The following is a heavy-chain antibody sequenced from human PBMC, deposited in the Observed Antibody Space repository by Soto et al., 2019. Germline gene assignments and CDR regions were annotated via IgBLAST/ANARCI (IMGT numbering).Heavy chain of an antibody. J-gene: IGHJ4*02. CDR3: TTDPGVIRNEYYDY. D-gene: IGHD3-22*01. CDR1: GFTFSNAW. V-gene: IGHV3-15*07. CDR2: IKSKTDGGTT. Sequence: EVQLVESGGGLVKPGGSLRLSCAASGFTFSNAWMNWVRQAPGKGLEWVGRIKSKTDGGTTDYAAPVKGRFTISRDDSQNTLYLQMNSLKTEDTAVYYCTTDPGVIRNEYYDYWGQGTLVTVSS.